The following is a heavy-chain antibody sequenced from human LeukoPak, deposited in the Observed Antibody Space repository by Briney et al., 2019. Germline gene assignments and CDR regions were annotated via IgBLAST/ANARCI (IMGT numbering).Heavy chain of an antibody. J-gene: IGHJ4*02. CDR1: GFTVSDYY. D-gene: IGHD6-19*01. CDR3: ARGRSGWYHNFDY. CDR2: LSSSGSTI. Sequence: GGSLRLSCAASGFTVSDYYMSWIRQAPGMGRGGGSSLSSSGSTIYYAASVKGRFTISRDNAKNSLYLQMNSLRAEDTAVYYCARGRSGWYHNFDYWGQGTLVTVSS. V-gene: IGHV3-11*04.